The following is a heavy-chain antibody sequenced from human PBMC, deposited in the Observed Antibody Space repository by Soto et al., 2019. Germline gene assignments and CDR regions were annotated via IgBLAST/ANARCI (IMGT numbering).Heavy chain of an antibody. CDR1: GYSISSGYY. CDR2: IYHSEST. D-gene: IGHD2-2*01. J-gene: IGHJ5*02. V-gene: IGHV4-38-2*01. CDR3: ARDPRSYCSSTSCHPGWFDP. Sequence: PSETLSLTCAVSGYSISSGYYWGWIRQPPGKGLEWIGSIYHSESTYYNPSLRSRVTISVDTSKNQFSLKLSSVTAADTAVYYCARDPRSYCSSTSCHPGWFDPWGQGTLVTV.